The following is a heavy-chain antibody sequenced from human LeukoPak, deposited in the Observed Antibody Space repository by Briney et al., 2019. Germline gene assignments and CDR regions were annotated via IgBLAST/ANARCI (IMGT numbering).Heavy chain of an antibody. D-gene: IGHD2-15*01. V-gene: IGHV1-24*01. CDR3: ATQKKRLPRSAFDI. CDR1: GYTLTELS. CDR2: FDPEDDET. J-gene: IGHJ3*02. Sequence: ASVKVSCKVSGYTLTELSMHWVRQAPGKGLEWMGGFDPEDDETIYAQKFQGRVTMTEDTSTDTAYMELSSLRSEGTAVYYCATQKKRLPRSAFDIWGQGTMVTVSS.